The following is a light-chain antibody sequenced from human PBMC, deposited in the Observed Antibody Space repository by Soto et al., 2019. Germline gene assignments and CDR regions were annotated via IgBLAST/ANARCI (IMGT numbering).Light chain of an antibody. Sequence: DIQMTQSPSTLSASVGDRVTITCRASQSVSSWLAWYQQRPGKAPKLLIYDASSLESGVPSRFSGSGSGTEFTLTISSLQSDDFATYYCHQYNSYSPTFGQGTKLEIK. V-gene: IGKV1-5*01. CDR2: DAS. CDR3: HQYNSYSPT. J-gene: IGKJ2*01. CDR1: QSVSSW.